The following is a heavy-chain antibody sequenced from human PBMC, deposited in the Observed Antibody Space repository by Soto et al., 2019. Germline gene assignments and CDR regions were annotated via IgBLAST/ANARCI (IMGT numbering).Heavy chain of an antibody. CDR3: AREGFCSSTSCYAGNNWFDP. J-gene: IGHJ5*02. V-gene: IGHV1-8*01. CDR2: MNPNSGNT. Sequence: EASVKVSCKASGYTFTSYDINWVRQATGQGLEWMGWMNPNSGNTGYAQKFQGRVTMTRNTSISTAYMELSSLRSEDTAVYYCAREGFCSSTSCYAGNNWFDPWGQGTLVTVSS. D-gene: IGHD2-2*01. CDR1: GYTFTSYD.